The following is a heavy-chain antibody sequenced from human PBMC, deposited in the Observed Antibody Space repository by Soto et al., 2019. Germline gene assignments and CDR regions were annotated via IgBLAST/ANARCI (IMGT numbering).Heavy chain of an antibody. D-gene: IGHD2-15*01. CDR1: GGTFSTSP. CDR2: IIPIFTRT. V-gene: IGHV1-69*01. J-gene: IGHJ4*02. CDR3: ARDVVRSTAGDF. Sequence: QLQLVQSGTEVKEPGSSVKVSCKASGGTFSTSPFAWVRQGPGQGLEWMGGIIPIFTRTNFAQKFQGRVTFSADESTRTTYMELRSLTSEDTAIYYCARDVVRSTAGDFWGQGTLVTVSS.